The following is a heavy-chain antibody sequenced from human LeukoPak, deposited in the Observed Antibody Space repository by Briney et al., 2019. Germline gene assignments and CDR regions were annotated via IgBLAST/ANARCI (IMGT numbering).Heavy chain of an antibody. Sequence: GGSLRLSCAASGFSVSNNYMSWVRQAPGKGLEWVSVMYSGGTTHYADSVKGRLTISRDKSKNTLYLQMNSLRAEDTAVYYCARVGLGDYFDFWGQGTLVTVSS. CDR1: GFSVSNNY. CDR2: MYSGGTT. CDR3: ARVGLGDYFDF. J-gene: IGHJ4*02. V-gene: IGHV3-53*01. D-gene: IGHD7-27*01.